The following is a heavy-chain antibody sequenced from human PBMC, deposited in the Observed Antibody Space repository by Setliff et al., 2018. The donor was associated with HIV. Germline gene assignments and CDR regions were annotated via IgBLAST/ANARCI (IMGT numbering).Heavy chain of an antibody. CDR2: IYHNGST. J-gene: IGHJ4*02. Sequence: SSETLSLTCTVSGGSISSGGYYWSWIRQHPGKGLEWIGYIYHNGSTYYNPSLKSRVMISVETSKNQFSLGLNSVTVADTAVYFCARSSRGSLRDLDYWGPGTLVTVSS. CDR3: ARSSRGSLRDLDY. CDR1: GGSISSGGYY. D-gene: IGHD2-21*02. V-gene: IGHV4-31*03.